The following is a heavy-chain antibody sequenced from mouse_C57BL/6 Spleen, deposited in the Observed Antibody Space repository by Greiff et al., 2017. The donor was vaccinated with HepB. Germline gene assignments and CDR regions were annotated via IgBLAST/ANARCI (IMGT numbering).Heavy chain of an antibody. J-gene: IGHJ4*01. CDR1: GYTFTSYW. V-gene: IGHV1-64*01. D-gene: IGHD2-4*01. Sequence: QVQLQQPGAELVKPGASVKLSCKASGYTFTSYWMHWVKQRPGQGLEWIGMIHPNSGSTNYNEKFKSKATLTVDKSSSTAYMQLSSLTSEDSAVYYCARDDYDGYYAMDYWGQGTSVTVSS. CDR3: ARDDYDGYYAMDY. CDR2: IHPNSGST.